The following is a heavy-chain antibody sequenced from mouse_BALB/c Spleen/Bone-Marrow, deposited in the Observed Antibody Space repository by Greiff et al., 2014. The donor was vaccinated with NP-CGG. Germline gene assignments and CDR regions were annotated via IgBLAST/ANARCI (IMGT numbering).Heavy chain of an antibody. CDR2: IDPANGNT. CDR3: ARYYYYAMDY. CDR1: GFNIKDTY. J-gene: IGHJ4*01. V-gene: IGHV14-3*02. Sequence: VQLQQPGAELVKPGASVKLSCTASGFNIKDTYIHWVKQRPEQGLEWIGRIDPANGNTKYDPKFQGMATITADTSSNTAYLQLSSLTSEGTAVYYCARYYYYAMDYWGQGTSVTVSS.